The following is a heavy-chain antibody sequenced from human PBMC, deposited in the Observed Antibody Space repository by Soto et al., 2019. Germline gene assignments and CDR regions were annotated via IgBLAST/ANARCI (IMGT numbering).Heavy chain of an antibody. V-gene: IGHV1-8*01. CDR1: GYNFISSN. J-gene: IGHJ5*02. CDR3: ARAVGIAVTGLDL. CDR2: MNPSNGNA. D-gene: IGHD6-19*01. Sequence: QEQLVQSGAEVKRPGASVKVSCRASGYNFISSNINWVRQAAGQGPEWMGWMNPSNGNAAFARNFQSRVSLTRDISTDTAYMELGGLSSGDTAIYYCARAVGIAVTGLDLWGPGTLVTVSS.